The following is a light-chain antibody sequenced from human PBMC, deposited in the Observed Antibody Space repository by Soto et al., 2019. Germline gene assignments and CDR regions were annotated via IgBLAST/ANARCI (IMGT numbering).Light chain of an antibody. J-gene: IGLJ3*02. CDR3: CSYAGSYTWV. V-gene: IGLV2-11*01. Sequence: QSALTXPRXXXXXXGQSVTISCTGTXXDVGDYNYDSWYQHHPGKAPKLMIYDVSKRPSGVPDRFSGSKSSNTASLTISGLQAEDEADYYCCSYAGSYTWVFGGGTKLTVL. CDR2: DVS. CDR1: XXDVGDYNY.